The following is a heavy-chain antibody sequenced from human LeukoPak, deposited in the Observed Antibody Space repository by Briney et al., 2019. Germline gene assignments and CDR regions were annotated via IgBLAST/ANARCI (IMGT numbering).Heavy chain of an antibody. CDR3: ARDRSYSSSWITDAFDI. CDR1: GFTFSSYS. J-gene: IGHJ3*02. D-gene: IGHD6-13*01. Sequence: GGSLRLSCAASGFTFSSYSMNWVRQAPGKGLEWASSISSSSSYIYYADSVKGRFTISRDNAKNSLYLQMNSLRAEDTAVYYCARDRSYSSSWITDAFDIWGQGTMVTVSS. CDR2: ISSSSSYI. V-gene: IGHV3-21*01.